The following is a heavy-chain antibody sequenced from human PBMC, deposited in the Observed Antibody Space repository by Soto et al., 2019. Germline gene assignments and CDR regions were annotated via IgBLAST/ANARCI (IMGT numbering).Heavy chain of an antibody. CDR2: IYYNGNT. J-gene: IGHJ6*04. CDR3: ARSGDPFYYAMDV. D-gene: IGHD1-26*01. V-gene: IGHV4-59*01. Sequence: SETLSLTCTVSGGSISSYYWSWIRQPPGKGLQWIGYIYYNGNTNYNPSLKSRVTISLGTSTGQFSLRLSSVTAADTAVYYCARSGDPFYYAMDVWGTGTTVTVSS. CDR1: GGSISSYY.